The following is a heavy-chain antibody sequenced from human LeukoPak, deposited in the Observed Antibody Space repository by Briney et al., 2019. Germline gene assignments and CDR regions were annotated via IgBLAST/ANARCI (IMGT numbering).Heavy chain of an antibody. D-gene: IGHD2-2*01. CDR3: ARQKCTSTSCLTKNTLDI. Sequence: SETLSLTCTVSGSISSYYWSWIRQPPGKGLEWIGYIYTSGSTNYNPSLKSRVTISVDTSKNQFSLDLSSVTAADTAVYYCARQKCTSTSCLTKNTLDIWGQGTMVTVSS. V-gene: IGHV4-4*09. J-gene: IGHJ3*02. CDR1: GSISSYY. CDR2: IYTSGST.